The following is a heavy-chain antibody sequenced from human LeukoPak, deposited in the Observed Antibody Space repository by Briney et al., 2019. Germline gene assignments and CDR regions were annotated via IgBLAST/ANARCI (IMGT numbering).Heavy chain of an antibody. J-gene: IGHJ4*02. CDR2: IFPIFGTA. CDR3: ATEDFWSGTAPTSAGY. Sequence: SVKVSCEASGGTFSSYAISWVRQAPGQGLEWMGGIFPIFGTANYAQKVQGRVTITTDESTSTAYMELSSLRSEDTAVYYCATEDFWSGTAPTSAGYWGQGTLVTVSS. CDR1: GGTFSSYA. D-gene: IGHD3-3*01. V-gene: IGHV1-69*05.